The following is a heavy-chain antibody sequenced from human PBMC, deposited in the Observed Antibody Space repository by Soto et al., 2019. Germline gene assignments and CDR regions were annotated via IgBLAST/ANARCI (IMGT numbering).Heavy chain of an antibody. Sequence: SETLSLTCTLSGGAINDHYCSFIRQPPGKGLEWIGYIYYNGNTNYNPSLESRVTISVDRSRNQFSLRLTSLTAADTAVYYCARVRTGYFDYWGRGALVTVSS. V-gene: IGHV4-59*11. D-gene: IGHD3-9*01. CDR3: ARVRTGYFDY. J-gene: IGHJ4*02. CDR2: IYYNGNT. CDR1: GGAINDHY.